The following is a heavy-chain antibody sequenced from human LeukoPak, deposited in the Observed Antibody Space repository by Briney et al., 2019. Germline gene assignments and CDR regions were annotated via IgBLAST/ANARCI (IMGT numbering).Heavy chain of an antibody. V-gene: IGHV1-69*04. J-gene: IGHJ4*02. CDR2: IIPILGIA. D-gene: IGHD2-15*01. CDR1: GGTFSSYA. CDR3: ATGKKGGSYDY. Sequence: GASVKVSCKASGGTFSSYAISWVRQAPGQGLEWMGRIIPILGIANYAQKFQGRVTITADKSTSTAYVELSSLRSEDTAVYYCATGKKGGSYDYWGQGTLVTVSS.